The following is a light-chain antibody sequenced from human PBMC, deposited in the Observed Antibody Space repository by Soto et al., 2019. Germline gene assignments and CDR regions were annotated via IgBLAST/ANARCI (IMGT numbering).Light chain of an antibody. V-gene: IGLV2-14*01. J-gene: IGLJ1*01. Sequence: HSVLTQAASGSGFPGGASSISCTRNSSDVGAYNYVSWYQQDPGKAPKLMIYDVSSRPSGVSNRFSGSKSGHTASLTISGLQAEDEADYYCTSYTSSSTYVFGTGTKVTVL. CDR1: SSDVGAYNY. CDR2: DVS. CDR3: TSYTSSSTYV.